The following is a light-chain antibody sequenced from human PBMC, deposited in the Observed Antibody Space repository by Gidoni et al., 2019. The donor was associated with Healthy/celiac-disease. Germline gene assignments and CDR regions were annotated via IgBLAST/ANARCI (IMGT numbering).Light chain of an antibody. J-gene: IGKJ1*01. V-gene: IGKV1-39*01. CDR2: AAS. CDR1: QSISNY. CDR3: QQSYNTPPWT. Sequence: DIQMTQSPSSLSASIGDRVTITCRASQSISNYLNWYQQKPGKAPKLLIYAASSLQSGVPSRFRGSGSGTDFTLTISSLQPEDVATYYCQQSYNTPPWTFGQGTKVEIK.